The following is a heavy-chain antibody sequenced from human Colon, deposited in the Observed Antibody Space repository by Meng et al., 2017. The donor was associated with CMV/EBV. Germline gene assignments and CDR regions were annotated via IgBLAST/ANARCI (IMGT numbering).Heavy chain of an antibody. J-gene: IGHJ6*02. D-gene: IGHD1-1*01. V-gene: IGHV1-46*01. Sequence: ASVKVSCKASGYTFTSYYMHWVRQAPGQGLEWMGIINPSGGSTSYAQKFQGRVTMTRDTSTSTVYMELSSLRSEDTAVYYCARGGTGTQMDYYYGMDVWGQGTLVTVSS. CDR3: ARGGTGTQMDYYYGMDV. CDR1: GYTFTSYY. CDR2: INPSGGST.